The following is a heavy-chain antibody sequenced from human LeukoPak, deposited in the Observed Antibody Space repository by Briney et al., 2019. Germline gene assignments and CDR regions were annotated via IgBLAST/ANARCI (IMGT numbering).Heavy chain of an antibody. V-gene: IGHV3-11*01. CDR2: ITSGGETV. CDR3: ARPSQVASDSSGYLDY. D-gene: IGHD3-22*01. J-gene: IGHJ4*02. Sequence: GGSLRLSCAASGFAFSDFYMSWVRQAPGKGLEWVAFITSGGETVQYTDSVKGRFTVSRDNAKNSMYLQMNNLRVDDTAVYYCARPSQVASDSSGYLDYWGQGTLVTVSS. CDR1: GFAFSDFY.